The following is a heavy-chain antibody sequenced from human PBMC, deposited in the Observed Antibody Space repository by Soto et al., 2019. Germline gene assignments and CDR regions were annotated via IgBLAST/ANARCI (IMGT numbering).Heavy chain of an antibody. CDR1: GFTFSSYW. Sequence: EVQLVESGGGLVQPGGSLRLSCAASGFTFSSYWMSWVRQAPGKGLEWVANIKQDGSEKYYVDSVKGRFTISRDNAKNSLYLQMNSLRAEDTAVYYCARDEAHIVVVTAIPSYYYGMDVWGQGTTVTVSS. D-gene: IGHD2-21*02. CDR2: IKQDGSEK. V-gene: IGHV3-7*03. J-gene: IGHJ6*02. CDR3: ARDEAHIVVVTAIPSYYYGMDV.